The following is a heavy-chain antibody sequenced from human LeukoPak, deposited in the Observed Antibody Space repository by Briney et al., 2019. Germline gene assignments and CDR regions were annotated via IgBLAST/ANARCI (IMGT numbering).Heavy chain of an antibody. CDR1: GYTFTGHY. CDR2: INPNSGDT. J-gene: IGHJ4*02. V-gene: IGHV1-2*02. Sequence: ASVKVSCKASGYTFTGHYMHWVRQAPGQGLEWMGWINPNSGDTKYAQKFQGRVTMTRDTSISTAYMELSRLRSDDTAVFYCARTHYDSNAYYSPAGYWGQGTLVTVSS. D-gene: IGHD3-22*01. CDR3: ARTHYDSNAYYSPAGY.